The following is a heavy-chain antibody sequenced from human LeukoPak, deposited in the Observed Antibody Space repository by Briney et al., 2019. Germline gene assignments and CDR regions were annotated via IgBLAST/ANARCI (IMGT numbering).Heavy chain of an antibody. CDR1: GFPFSSYA. Sequence: GGSLIHSCAASGFPFSSYAMSWVRQAPGKGLEWVSAISGSGGSTYYADSVKGRFTISRDNSKNTLYLQMNSLRAEDTAVYYCAMQGYSSSWYPFDYWGQGTLVTVSS. CDR2: ISGSGGST. D-gene: IGHD6-13*01. CDR3: AMQGYSSSWYPFDY. J-gene: IGHJ4*02. V-gene: IGHV3-23*01.